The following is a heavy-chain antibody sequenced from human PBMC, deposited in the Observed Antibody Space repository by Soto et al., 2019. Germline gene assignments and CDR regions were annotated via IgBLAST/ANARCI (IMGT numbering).Heavy chain of an antibody. CDR1: GFTFSSYS. D-gene: IGHD3-3*01. J-gene: IGHJ6*02. Sequence: GGSLRLSCAASGFTFSSYSMNWVRQAPGKGLEWVSSISSSSSYIYYADSVKGRFTISRDNAKNSLYLQMNSLRAEDTAVYYCARDQEGLLYYYYGMDVWGQGTTVTVSS. CDR3: ARDQEGLLYYYYGMDV. V-gene: IGHV3-21*01. CDR2: ISSSSSYI.